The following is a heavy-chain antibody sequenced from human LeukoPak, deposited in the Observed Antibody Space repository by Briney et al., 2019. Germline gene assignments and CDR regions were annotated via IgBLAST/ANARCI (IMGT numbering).Heavy chain of an antibody. CDR3: ATTASSCPQSAEYFQY. V-gene: IGHV3-33*01. D-gene: IGHD1-1*01. J-gene: IGHJ1*01. Sequence: GGSLRLSCVASGFTFSNYGMHWVRQAPGKGLEWVAVIWYDGSNKYCSDSVKGRFTISRDNSKNTLYLQMNSLRAEDTAVYSCATTASSCPQSAEYFQYWGQGTLVTVSP. CDR1: GFTFSNYG. CDR2: IWYDGSNK.